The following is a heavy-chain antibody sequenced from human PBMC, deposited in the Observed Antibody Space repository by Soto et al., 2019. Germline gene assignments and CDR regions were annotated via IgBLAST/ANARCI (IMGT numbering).Heavy chain of an antibody. CDR2: TYYRSRWYN. D-gene: IGHD1-7*01. CDR3: PGTTSHQWYYMDV. Sequence: SQTLSLTCAISGDSVSSNSAAWNWIRLSPSRGLEWLARTYYRSRWYNDYAVSVRSRITVNPDTSKNQFSLQLTSVTPEDTAVYYFPGTTSHQWYYMDVWRKGTTVTVSS. CDR1: GDSVSSNSAA. J-gene: IGHJ6*03. V-gene: IGHV6-1*01.